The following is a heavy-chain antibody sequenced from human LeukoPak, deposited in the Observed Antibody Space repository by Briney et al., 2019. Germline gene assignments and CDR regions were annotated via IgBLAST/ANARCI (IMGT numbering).Heavy chain of an antibody. CDR2: IYHSGST. Sequence: PSETLSLTCAVSGGSISSNNWWNWVRQPPGKGLEWIGEIYHSGSTNYNPSLKSRVTISVDTSKNQFSLKLSSVTAADTAVYFCARAYRSSWYANWFDPWGQGTLVTVSS. D-gene: IGHD6-13*01. CDR1: GGSISSNNW. V-gene: IGHV4-4*02. J-gene: IGHJ5*02. CDR3: ARAYRSSWYANWFDP.